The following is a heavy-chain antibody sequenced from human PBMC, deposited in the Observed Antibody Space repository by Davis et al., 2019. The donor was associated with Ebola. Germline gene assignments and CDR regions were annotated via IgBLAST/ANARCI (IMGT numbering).Heavy chain of an antibody. CDR2: ISGSGGST. J-gene: IGHJ6*02. Sequence: GGSLRLSCAASGFTFSSYAMSWVRQAPGKGLEWVSAISGSGGSTYYADSVKGRFTISRHNSKNTLYLQMKSLRAEDTAVYYCARDGGYCTNGVCPRDGMDVWGQGTTVTVSS. CDR3: ARDGGYCTNGVCPRDGMDV. CDR1: GFTFSSYA. V-gene: IGHV3-23*01. D-gene: IGHD2-8*01.